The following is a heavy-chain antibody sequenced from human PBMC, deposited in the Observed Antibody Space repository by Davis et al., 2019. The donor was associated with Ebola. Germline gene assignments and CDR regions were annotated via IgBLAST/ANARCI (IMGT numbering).Heavy chain of an antibody. CDR3: ARQRVQYYYDSSGYYSIPKTFDY. V-gene: IGHV4-30-2*03. D-gene: IGHD3-22*01. J-gene: IGHJ4*02. CDR1: GGSISSGGYS. Sequence: SETLSLTCAVSGGSISSGGYSWSWIRQPPGKGLEWIGYIYHSGSTYYNPSLKSRVTISVDTSKNQFSLKLSSVTAADTAVYYCARQRVQYYYDSSGYYSIPKTFDYWGQGTLVTVSS. CDR2: IYHSGST.